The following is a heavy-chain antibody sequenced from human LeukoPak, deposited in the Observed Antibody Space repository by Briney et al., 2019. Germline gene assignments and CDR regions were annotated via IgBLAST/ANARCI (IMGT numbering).Heavy chain of an antibody. CDR2: IPYDGSNK. Sequence: GGSLRLSCAASGFTFSSYAMHWVRQAPGKGLEWVAVIPYDGSNKYYADSVKGRFTISRDNSKNTLYLQMNSLRAEDTAVYYCARDGWFGEQRLDYWGQGTLVTVSS. D-gene: IGHD3-10*01. V-gene: IGHV3-30-3*01. CDR1: GFTFSSYA. CDR3: ARDGWFGEQRLDY. J-gene: IGHJ4*02.